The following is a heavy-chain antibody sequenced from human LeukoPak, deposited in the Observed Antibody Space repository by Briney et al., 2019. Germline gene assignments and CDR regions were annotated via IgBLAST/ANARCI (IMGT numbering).Heavy chain of an antibody. CDR2: ITPSDGST. Sequence: ASVKVSCKASGYTFTNYHMHWVRQAPGQGLEWMGMITPSDGSTNYAQKFQGRVTMTRDMSTSTVYMELSSLRSEDTAVYYCARVGGRYRYFFDYWGQGTLLTVSS. V-gene: IGHV1-46*01. CDR3: ARVGGRYRYFFDY. CDR1: GYTFTNYH. D-gene: IGHD2-15*01. J-gene: IGHJ4*02.